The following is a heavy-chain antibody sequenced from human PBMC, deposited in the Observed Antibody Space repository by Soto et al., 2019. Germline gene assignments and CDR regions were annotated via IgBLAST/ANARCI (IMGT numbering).Heavy chain of an antibody. V-gene: IGHV3-33*01. Sequence: GGSLRLSCAASGVTFSSYGMHWVRQAPGKGLEWVAVIWYDGSNKYYADSVKGRFTISRDNSKNTLYLQMNSLRAEDTAVYYCAREDFWSGPSSSDDYYYYGMDVWGQGTTVTVS. CDR1: GVTFSSYG. CDR2: IWYDGSNK. J-gene: IGHJ6*02. CDR3: AREDFWSGPSSSDDYYYYGMDV. D-gene: IGHD3-3*01.